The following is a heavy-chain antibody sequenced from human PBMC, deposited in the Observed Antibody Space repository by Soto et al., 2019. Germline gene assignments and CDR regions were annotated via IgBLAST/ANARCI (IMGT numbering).Heavy chain of an antibody. CDR2: INHSGST. Sequence: SETLSLTCAVYGGSFSGYYWSWIRHPPGKGLEWIGEINHSGSTNYNPSLKSRVTISVDTSKNQFSLKLSSVTAADTAVYYCARKLGYCSSTSCWSWFDPWGQGTLVTVSS. CDR1: GGSFSGYY. J-gene: IGHJ5*02. CDR3: ARKLGYCSSTSCWSWFDP. V-gene: IGHV4-34*01. D-gene: IGHD2-2*01.